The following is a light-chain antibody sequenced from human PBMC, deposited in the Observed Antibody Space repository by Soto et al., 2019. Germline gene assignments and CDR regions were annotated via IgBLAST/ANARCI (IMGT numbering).Light chain of an antibody. Sequence: QSVLTQPPSASGTPGQRVTISRSGSSSNIGSNTVNWYQQLPGTAPKLLIYSNNQRPSGVPDRFSGSKSGTSASLAISGLQSEDEADYYCAAWDDSLNVVVFGGGTKVTVL. V-gene: IGLV1-44*01. CDR3: AAWDDSLNVVV. CDR1: SSNIGSNT. J-gene: IGLJ2*01. CDR2: SNN.